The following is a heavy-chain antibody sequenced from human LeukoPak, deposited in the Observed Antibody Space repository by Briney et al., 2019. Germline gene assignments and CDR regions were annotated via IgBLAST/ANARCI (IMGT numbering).Heavy chain of an antibody. V-gene: IGHV3-74*01. D-gene: IGHD4-23*01. CDR3: ARDKYGGNSNAFDI. Sequence: PGGSLRLSCAASGFTFSNYWVHWVRQVRGKGPVWVSRVGTDGSNTDYADYVKGRFTISRDNAKNTLYLQMNSLRVEDTAVYYCARDKYGGNSNAFDIWGQGTLVTVSS. CDR1: GFTFSNYW. J-gene: IGHJ3*02. CDR2: VGTDGSNT.